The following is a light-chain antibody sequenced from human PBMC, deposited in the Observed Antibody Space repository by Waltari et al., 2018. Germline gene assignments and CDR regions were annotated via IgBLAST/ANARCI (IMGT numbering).Light chain of an antibody. CDR1: QSNVGDHV. J-gene: IGLJ3*02. V-gene: IGLV1-44*01. CDR3: ATWDDRPTGRWV. CDR2: RND. Sequence: QSVLTQPPSASGTPGQRVTIACSGSQSNVGDHVVNWYHQAPGTAPKLVIHRNDLRPSGVPDRFTASKSGTSASLAISGLQSEDEGDYYCATWDDRPTGRWVFGGGTRVTVL.